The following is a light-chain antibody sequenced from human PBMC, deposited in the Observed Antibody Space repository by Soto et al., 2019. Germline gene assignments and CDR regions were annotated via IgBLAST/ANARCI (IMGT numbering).Light chain of an antibody. V-gene: IGLV1-44*01. CDR3: AAWDESLNGPV. Sequence: QSGLTQPPSASGTPGQRVTISCSGGDSNIGTHVVNWYQQVPGTAPKLLIYSDYQRPSGVPDRFSGSKSGTSGSLAISGLRSDDEADYYCAAWDESLNGPVFGGGTKLTVL. J-gene: IGLJ3*02. CDR1: DSNIGTHV. CDR2: SDY.